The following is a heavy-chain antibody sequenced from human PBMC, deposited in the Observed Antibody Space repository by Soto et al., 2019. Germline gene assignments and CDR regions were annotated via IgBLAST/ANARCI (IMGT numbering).Heavy chain of an antibody. V-gene: IGHV3-48*01. CDR1: GFTFSSYS. Sequence: GGSLRLSCAASGFTFSSYSMNWVRQAPGKGLEWVSYISSSSSTIYYADSVKGRFTISRDNAKNSLYLQMNSLRAEDTAVYYCARGRTEEIRYFDAPFDYWGQGTLVTVSS. CDR2: ISSSSSTI. D-gene: IGHD3-9*01. J-gene: IGHJ4*02. CDR3: ARGRTEEIRYFDAPFDY.